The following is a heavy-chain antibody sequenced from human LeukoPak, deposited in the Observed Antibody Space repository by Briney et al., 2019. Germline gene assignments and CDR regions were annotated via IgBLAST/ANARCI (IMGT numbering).Heavy chain of an antibody. J-gene: IGHJ5*02. CDR2: ISSSGSTI. D-gene: IGHD6-19*01. V-gene: IGHV3-48*03. CDR3: ARASHRGWYTYNWFDP. CDR1: GFTFSSYE. Sequence: PGGSLRLSCAASGFTFSSYEMNWVRQAPGKGLEWVSYISSSGSTIYYADSVKGRFTISRDNAKNSLYLQMNSLRAEDMALYYCARASHRGWYTYNWFDPWGQGTLVTVSS.